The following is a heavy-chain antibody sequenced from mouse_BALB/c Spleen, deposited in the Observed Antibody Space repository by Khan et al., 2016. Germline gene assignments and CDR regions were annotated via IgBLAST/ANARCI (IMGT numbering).Heavy chain of an antibody. Sequence: EVKLEESGAELVKPGASVKLSCTASGFNIKDTYMHWVKQRPEQGLEWIGRIDPANGNTKYDPKFQGKATIPADTSSNTAYLQLSSLTSEDTAVYYCARSTYDYDGGFAYWGQGTLVTVSA. D-gene: IGHD2-4*01. V-gene: IGHV14-3*02. CDR2: IDPANGNT. CDR3: ARSTYDYDGGFAY. CDR1: GFNIKDTY. J-gene: IGHJ3*01.